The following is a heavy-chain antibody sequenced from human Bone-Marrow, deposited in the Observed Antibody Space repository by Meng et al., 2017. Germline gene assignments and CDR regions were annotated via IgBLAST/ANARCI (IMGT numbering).Heavy chain of an antibody. D-gene: IGHD5-12*01. V-gene: IGHV3-21*04. CDR2: ISSSSSYI. CDR3: ASWLRVDPDY. Sequence: GESLKISCAASGFTFSSYEMNWVRQAPGKGLEWVSSISSSSSYIYYADSVKGRFTISRDNSKNTLYLQMNSLRAEDTAVYYCASWLRVDPDYWGQGTRVTVSS. J-gene: IGHJ4*02. CDR1: GFTFSSYE.